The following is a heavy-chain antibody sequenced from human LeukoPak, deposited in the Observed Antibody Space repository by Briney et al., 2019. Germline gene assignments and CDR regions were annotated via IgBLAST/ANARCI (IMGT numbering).Heavy chain of an antibody. V-gene: IGHV4-59*01. CDR1: GRSISSYY. J-gene: IGHJ4*02. CDR2: IYYSGST. D-gene: IGHD6-19*01. Sequence: SETLSLTCTVSGRSISSYYGSWIRQPPGKGLEWIGYIYYSGSTNYNPSLKSRVTISVDTSKNQFSLKLSSVTAADTAVYYCASSPAWMVHITAFDYWGQGTLVTVSS. CDR3: ASSPAWMVHITAFDY.